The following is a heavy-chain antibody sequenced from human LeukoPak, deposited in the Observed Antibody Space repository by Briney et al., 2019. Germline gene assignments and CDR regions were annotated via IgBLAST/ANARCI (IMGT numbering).Heavy chain of an antibody. CDR2: INHSGST. Sequence: SETLSLTCAVYGGSFSGYYWSWIRQPPGKGLEWIGEINHSGSTNYNPSLKSRVTISVDTSKNQFSLKLSSVTAADTAVYYCARSRGSPRNYYYYYGMDVWGQGTTVTVSS. CDR1: GGSFSGYY. J-gene: IGHJ6*02. V-gene: IGHV4-34*01. CDR3: ARSRGSPRNYYYYYGMDV. D-gene: IGHD1-26*01.